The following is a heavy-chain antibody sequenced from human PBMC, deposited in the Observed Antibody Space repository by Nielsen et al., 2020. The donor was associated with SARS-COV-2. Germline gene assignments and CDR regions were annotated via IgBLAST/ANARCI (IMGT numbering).Heavy chain of an antibody. J-gene: IGHJ4*02. Sequence: SVKVSCKVSGYTLSELSIHWVRQAPGIGLEWLGGFYPGDAETVYAQKFQGRITMTEDTSADTAYMDLSSLRTEDTAVYYCATSLVAAIFGVLDYWGPGTLVTVSS. D-gene: IGHD3-3*01. V-gene: IGHV1-24*01. CDR1: GYTLSELS. CDR2: FYPGDAET. CDR3: ATSLVAAIFGVLDY.